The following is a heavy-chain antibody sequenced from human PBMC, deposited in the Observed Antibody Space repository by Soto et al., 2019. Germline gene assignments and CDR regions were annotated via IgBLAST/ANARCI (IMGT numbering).Heavy chain of an antibody. CDR3: ARDLGYSSGWYDYYYYGMDV. CDR2: IIPIFGTA. J-gene: IGHJ6*02. Sequence: SVKVSCKASGGTFSSYAISWVRQAPGQGLEWMGGIIPIFGTANYAQKFQGRVTITADESTSTAYMELSSLRSEDTAVYYCARDLGYSSGWYDYYYYGMDVWGQGTTVTVSS. D-gene: IGHD6-19*01. CDR1: GGTFSSYA. V-gene: IGHV1-69*13.